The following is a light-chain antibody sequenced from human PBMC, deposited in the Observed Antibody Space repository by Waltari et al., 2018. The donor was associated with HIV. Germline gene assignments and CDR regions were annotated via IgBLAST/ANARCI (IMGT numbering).Light chain of an antibody. J-gene: IGKJ3*01. CDR3: QQYGSSPPGS. CDR1: QSVSSSY. CDR2: GAS. V-gene: IGKV3-20*01. Sequence: IVLTHSPGTLSLSPGERATLSCRASQSVSSSYLAWYQQKPGQAPRLLIYGASSRATGIPDRFSGSGSGTDFTLTISRLEPEDFAVYYCQQYGSSPPGSFGPGTKVDIK.